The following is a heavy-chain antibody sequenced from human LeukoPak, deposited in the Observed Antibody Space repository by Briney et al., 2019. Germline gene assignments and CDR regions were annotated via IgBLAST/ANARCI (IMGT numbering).Heavy chain of an antibody. CDR3: ARARLGGFDI. V-gene: IGHV4-61*02. D-gene: IGHD2-15*01. J-gene: IGHJ3*02. CDR1: GGSISSGSYY. CDR2: IYTSGSI. Sequence: PSQTLSLTCTVSGGSISSGSYYWSWIRQPAGKGLEWIGRIYTSGSINYNPSLKSRVTISGDTSKNQFSLKLSTVTAADTAVYYCARARLGGFDIWGQGTMVTVSS.